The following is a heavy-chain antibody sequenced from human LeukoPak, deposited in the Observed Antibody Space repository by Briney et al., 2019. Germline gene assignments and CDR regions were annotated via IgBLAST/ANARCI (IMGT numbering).Heavy chain of an antibody. CDR2: IKQDGSEK. J-gene: IGHJ6*02. V-gene: IGHV3-7*01. D-gene: IGHD6-6*01. CDR1: GFTFSSYW. CDR3: ARIITAAACPDYYGIDV. Sequence: PGGSLRLSCAASGFTFSSYWMSWVRQAPGKGLEWVANIKQDGSEKYYVDSVKGRFTISRDNAKNSLYLQMNSLRAEDTAVYYCARIITAAACPDYYGIDVLGQGTTVTGSS.